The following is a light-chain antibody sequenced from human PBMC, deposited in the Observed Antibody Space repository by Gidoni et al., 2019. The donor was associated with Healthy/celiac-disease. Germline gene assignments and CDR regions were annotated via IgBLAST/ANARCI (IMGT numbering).Light chain of an antibody. Sequence: QSALTQHASVSGSPGQSITISCTGTSSDVGGYNYVSWYQQPPGKAPKLMIYEVSNRPSGVSNRFSGSKSGNTASLTISGLQAEDEADYYCSSYTSSSTPGVFGGGTKLTVL. J-gene: IGLJ3*02. CDR2: EVS. V-gene: IGLV2-14*01. CDR1: SSDVGGYNY. CDR3: SSYTSSSTPGV.